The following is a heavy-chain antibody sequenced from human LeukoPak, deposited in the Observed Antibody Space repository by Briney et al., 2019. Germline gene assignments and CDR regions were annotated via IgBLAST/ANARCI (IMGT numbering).Heavy chain of an antibody. J-gene: IGHJ4*02. D-gene: IGHD4/OR15-4a*01. CDR2: SGSGGDT. V-gene: IGHV3-23*01. Sequence: GGSLRLSCAASGFTFSSYAMNWVRQAPGKGLEWVSISGSGGDTYYADSVKGRFTISRDNSKYTLYLQMNSLRAEDTAVYYCAKARGATYGTYYFDYWGQGTLVTVSS. CDR3: AKARGATYGTYYFDY. CDR1: GFTFSSYA.